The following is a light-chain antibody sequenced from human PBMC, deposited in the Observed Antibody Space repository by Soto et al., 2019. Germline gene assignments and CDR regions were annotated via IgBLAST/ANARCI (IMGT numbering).Light chain of an antibody. CDR3: SSFVHGTSYV. CDR2: DVT. V-gene: IGLV2-8*01. J-gene: IGLJ1*01. CDR1: SNDVGRFNY. Sequence: QPVLTQAPSASGSPGQSVTISCAGTSNDVGRFNYVSWYQHHPGKAPKLIIYDVTKRPSGVPDRFSASKSGNTAYLTVSGLQAEDEADYFCSSFVHGTSYVFGTGTKLTVL.